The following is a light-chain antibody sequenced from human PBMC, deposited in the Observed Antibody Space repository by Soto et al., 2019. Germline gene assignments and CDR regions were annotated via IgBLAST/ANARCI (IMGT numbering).Light chain of an antibody. CDR1: QSISNR. CDR3: QQYDTYST. V-gene: IGKV1-5*01. CDR2: DAS. Sequence: DIQMTQSPSTLSASVGDRATITCRASQSISNRLAWYHQKPGKTPNLLIYDASNLGSGVPSRFSGSGSGTEFTLTISSLQPDDFATYYCQQYDTYSTFGQGTKV. J-gene: IGKJ1*01.